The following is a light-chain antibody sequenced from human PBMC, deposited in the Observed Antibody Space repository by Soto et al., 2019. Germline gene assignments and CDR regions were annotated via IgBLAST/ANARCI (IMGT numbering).Light chain of an antibody. CDR2: GAS. CDR1: QSVSSSY. J-gene: IGKJ1*01. CDR3: QQYGSSGT. Sequence: EIVLTHSPGTLSLSPGERATRSCRASQSVSSSYLAWYQQEPGQAPRLLIYGASSRATGIPDRFSGSGSGTDFTLTISRLEPEDFAVYYCQQYGSSGTFGQGTKVDIK. V-gene: IGKV3-20*01.